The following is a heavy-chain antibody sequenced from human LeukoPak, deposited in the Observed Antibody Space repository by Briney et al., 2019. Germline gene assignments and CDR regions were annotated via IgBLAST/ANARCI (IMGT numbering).Heavy chain of an antibody. Sequence: GGSLRLSCAVSGFTFTDYRMNWVRQAPGKGLEWVASIQYSGRTKDYADSMKGRFTISRDNAKNSLYLQMNSLRAEDTAVYYCAELGITMIGGVWGKGTTVTISS. J-gene: IGHJ6*04. CDR3: AELGITMIGGV. CDR2: IQYSGRTK. V-gene: IGHV3-30*02. CDR1: GFTFTDYR. D-gene: IGHD3-10*02.